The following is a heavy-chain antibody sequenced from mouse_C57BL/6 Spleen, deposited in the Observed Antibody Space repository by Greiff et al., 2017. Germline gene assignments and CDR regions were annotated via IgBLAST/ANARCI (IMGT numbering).Heavy chain of an antibody. CDR1: GYPFTSYW. CDR2: IDPNHGGT. D-gene: IGHD1-1*01. J-gene: IGHJ2*01. CDR3: ARYYYGSSYYFDY. Sequence: VQLQQPGAELVKPGASVKLSCKASGYPFTSYWMHWVKQRPGRGLEWIGRIDPNHGGTKYNEKFKSKATLTVDKLSSTAYMQLSSLTSEYSAVDYCARYYYGSSYYFDYWGQGTTLTVSS. V-gene: IGHV1-72*01.